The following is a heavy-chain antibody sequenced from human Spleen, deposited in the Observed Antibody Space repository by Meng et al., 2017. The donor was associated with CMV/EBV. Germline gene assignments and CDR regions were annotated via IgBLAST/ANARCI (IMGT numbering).Heavy chain of an antibody. D-gene: IGHD4-17*01. CDR1: GGSISTSKW. V-gene: IGHV4-4*02. J-gene: IGHJ5*02. Sequence: CSGSGGSISTSKWWTWVRQTPGKGLEWIGEIYDGGTANYNPSLKSRVTMSIDGSKNQFSLNVSSVTAADTAVYHCARAKGLRGWFDPWGQGTLVTVSS. CDR3: ARAKGLRGWFDP. CDR2: IYDGGTA.